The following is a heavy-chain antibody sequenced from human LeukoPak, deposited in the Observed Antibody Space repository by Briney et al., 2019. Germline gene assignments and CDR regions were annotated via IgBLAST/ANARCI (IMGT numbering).Heavy chain of an antibody. V-gene: IGHV1-2*02. J-gene: IGHJ4*02. Sequence: WASVKVSCKASAITFSAYYMHWVRQAPGQGPEWMGWINPTSGGTDYAQKFQGRVTMTRDTSISTVYMELSRLRSDDTAVYYCAGSYYVYYFDYWGQGTLVTVSS. CDR2: INPTSGGT. D-gene: IGHD3-10*01. CDR3: AGSYYVYYFDY. CDR1: AITFSAYY.